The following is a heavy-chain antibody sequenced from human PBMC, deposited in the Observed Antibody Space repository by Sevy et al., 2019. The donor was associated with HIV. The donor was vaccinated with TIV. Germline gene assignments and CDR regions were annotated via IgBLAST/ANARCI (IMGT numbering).Heavy chain of an antibody. CDR2: ISYDGSNK. Sequence: GGSLRLSCAASGFTFSSYAMHWVHQAPGKELEWVAVISYDGSNKYYADSVKGRFTISRDNSKNTLYLQMNSLRAEDTAVYYCASLSSSDLVVVPIGDYWGQGTLVTVSS. V-gene: IGHV3-30*04. CDR3: ASLSSSDLVVVPIGDY. J-gene: IGHJ4*02. CDR1: GFTFSSYA. D-gene: IGHD2-2*01.